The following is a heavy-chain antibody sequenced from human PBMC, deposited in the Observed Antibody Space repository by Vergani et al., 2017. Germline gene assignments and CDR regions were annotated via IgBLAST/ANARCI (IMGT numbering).Heavy chain of an antibody. Sequence: QVHLVESGGGVVQPGRSLRLSCVVSGFTSSYYGMHWVRQAPGKGLEWVAVISYDGTQKYYADSVKGRFTISRDNSKSTLYLQMSSLRTEDTAVYYCATKSXGTPGCQIGYFREWGQGTLVTVSS. CDR3: ATKSXGTPGCQIGYFRE. J-gene: IGHJ1*01. CDR2: ISYDGTQK. V-gene: IGHV3-30*03. CDR1: GFTSSYYG. D-gene: IGHD1-1*01.